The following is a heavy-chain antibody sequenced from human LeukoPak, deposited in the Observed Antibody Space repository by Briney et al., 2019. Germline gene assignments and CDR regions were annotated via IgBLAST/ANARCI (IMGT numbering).Heavy chain of an antibody. CDR1: GFTFSSYA. D-gene: IGHD2-15*01. CDR2: ISYDGSNK. Sequence: GGSLRLSCAASGFTFSSYAMHWVRQAPGKGLEWVAVISYDGSNKFYADSVKGRFTISRDNSRNTLYLQMNSLRAEDTAVYYCAKDRVGYCSGGSCYGPYYYGMDVWGQGTTVTVSS. CDR3: AKDRVGYCSGGSCYGPYYYGMDV. J-gene: IGHJ6*02. V-gene: IGHV3-30-3*01.